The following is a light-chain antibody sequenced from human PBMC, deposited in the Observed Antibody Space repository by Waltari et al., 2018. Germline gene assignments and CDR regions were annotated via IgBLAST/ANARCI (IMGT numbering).Light chain of an antibody. CDR2: DGS. J-gene: IGLJ3*02. CDR3: CSYAGSYTWV. Sequence: WYQQLPGKAPKLMIYDGSKRPSGVPDRFSGSKSANSASLTISGLQAEDEADYYCCSYAGSYTWVFGGGTKLTVL. V-gene: IGLV2-11*01.